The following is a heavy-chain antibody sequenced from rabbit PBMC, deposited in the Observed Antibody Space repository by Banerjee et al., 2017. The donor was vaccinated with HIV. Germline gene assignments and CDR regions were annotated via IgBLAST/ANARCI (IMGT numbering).Heavy chain of an antibody. D-gene: IGHD6-1*01. V-gene: IGHV1S43*01. CDR2: IYSSSGST. CDR1: GIDFSSYYY. Sequence: QQQLEESGGGLVKPGGTLTLTCKASGIDFSSYYYMCWVRQAPGKGLELIGCIYSSSGSTWYGCWVNGRFSIARSTSLSTVTLQMTSLTAADTAAYFCARDRGYAGYAGYGYALYYFDLWGQGTLVTVS. CDR3: ARDRGYAGYAGYGYALYYFDL. J-gene: IGHJ4*01.